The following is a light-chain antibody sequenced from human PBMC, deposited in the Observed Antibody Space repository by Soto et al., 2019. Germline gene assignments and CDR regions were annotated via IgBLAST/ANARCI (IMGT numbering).Light chain of an antibody. CDR1: SSGGWCYNH. V-gene: IGLV2-14*01. CDR3: SSYTSSSTGV. CDR2: DVS. Sequence: QSVLTQPAPLSWSPWQSITIPCTGTSSGGWCYNHCSRYQQHPGKAPKLMIYDVSNRPSGVSNRFSGSKSGNTASLTISGLQAEDEADYYCSSYTSSSTGVFGTGTKVTVL. J-gene: IGLJ1*01.